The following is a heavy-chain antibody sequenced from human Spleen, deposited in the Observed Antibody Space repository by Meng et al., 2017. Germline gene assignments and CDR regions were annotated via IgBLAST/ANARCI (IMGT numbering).Heavy chain of an antibody. CDR3: SKDYIGSDDY. D-gene: IGHD5-12*01. CDR1: GFTFSRYW. CDR2: INPDGSST. Sequence: EVQLVESGGRLVQPGGSLRLSCAASGFTFSRYWMHWVRQVPGQGLVWVSRINPDGSSTSYADSVKGRFTISRDNAKNTLYLQMTSLRAEDTAVYYCSKDYIGSDDYWGQGTLVTVSS. V-gene: IGHV3-74*01. J-gene: IGHJ4*02.